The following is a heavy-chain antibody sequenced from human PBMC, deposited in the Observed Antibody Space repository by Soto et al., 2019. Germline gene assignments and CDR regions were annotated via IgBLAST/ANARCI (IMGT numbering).Heavy chain of an antibody. J-gene: IGHJ4*02. CDR1: GFDFSNYA. V-gene: IGHV3-23*01. CDR2: ISRSSSVI. D-gene: IGHD4-17*01. Sequence: EVQLLESGGDLVQPGGSLRLSCVASGFDFSNYAVTWVRQAQGKGLEWVSSISRSSSVIYYADSVKGRFIISRDNSKNTLYLQMNSLRDEDTARYYCAKDPNGDYIGAFDDWGQGTLVTVSS. CDR3: AKDPNGDYIGAFDD.